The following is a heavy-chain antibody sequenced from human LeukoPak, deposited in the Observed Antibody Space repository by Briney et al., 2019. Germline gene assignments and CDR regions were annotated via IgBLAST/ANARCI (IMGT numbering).Heavy chain of an antibody. V-gene: IGHV3-53*01. CDR3: ARALSGGYYAGIDY. CDR2: IYTTGTT. CDR1: GFTFSTYW. J-gene: IGHJ4*02. Sequence: GGSLRLSCTASGFTFSTYWMTWVRQAPGKGLEWVSIIYTTGTTYYSNSVKGRFTISRDNSKNTLFLQMNNLRAEDTAVYYCARALSGGYYAGIDYWGQGTLVTVSS. D-gene: IGHD1-26*01.